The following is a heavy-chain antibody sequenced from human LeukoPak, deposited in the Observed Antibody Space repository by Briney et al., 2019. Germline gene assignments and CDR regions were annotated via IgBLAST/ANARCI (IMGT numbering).Heavy chain of an antibody. V-gene: IGHV4-59*01. J-gene: IGHJ4*02. CDR3: ARSTDGYYFDY. CDR1: GGSISSYY. CDR2: IYYSGSN. Sequence: IPSETLSLTCTVSGGSISSYYWSWIRQPPGKGLEWIGYIYYSGSNNYNPSLKSRVTISVDTSKNQFSLKLSSVTAADTAVYYCARSTDGYYFDYWGQGTLVTVSS. D-gene: IGHD3-10*01.